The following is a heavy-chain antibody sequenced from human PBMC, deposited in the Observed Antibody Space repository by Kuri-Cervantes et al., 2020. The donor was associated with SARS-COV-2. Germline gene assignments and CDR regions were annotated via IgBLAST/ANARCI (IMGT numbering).Heavy chain of an antibody. Sequence: SETLSLTCTVSGYSISSGYYWGWIRQPPGKGLEWIGSIYHSGSTYYNPSLKSRVTISVDTSKNQFSLKLSSVTAADTAVYYCARGRTRPFDYWGQGTLVTVSS. D-gene: IGHD2-2*01. V-gene: IGHV4-38-2*02. CDR3: ARGRTRPFDY. CDR1: GYSISSGYY. J-gene: IGHJ4*02. CDR2: IYHSGST.